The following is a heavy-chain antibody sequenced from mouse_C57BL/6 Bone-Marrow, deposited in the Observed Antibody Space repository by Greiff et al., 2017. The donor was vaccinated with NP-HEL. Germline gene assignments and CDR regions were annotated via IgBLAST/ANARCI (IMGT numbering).Heavy chain of an antibody. J-gene: IGHJ4*01. CDR1: GFSLTSYG. CDR2: IWSGGST. V-gene: IGHV2-2*01. D-gene: IGHD2-3*01. CDR3: ATLYDGYYPTYAMDY. Sequence: VKLMESGPGLVQPSQSLSITCTVSGFSLTSYGVHWVRQSPGKGLEWLGVIWSGGSTDYNAAFISRLSSSKDNSKSQVFFKMNSLQADDTAIYYCATLYDGYYPTYAMDYWGQGTSVTVSS.